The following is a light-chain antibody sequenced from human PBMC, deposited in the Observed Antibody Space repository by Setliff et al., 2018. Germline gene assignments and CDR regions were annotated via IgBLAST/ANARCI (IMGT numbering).Light chain of an antibody. CDR3: GTWGNSLSAGGDYYV. V-gene: IGLV1-51*02. Sequence: QSVLTQPPSVSAAPGQKVTISCSGSSSNIGNNYVSWYQQLPGTAPKLLIYENNKRPSGIPDRFSGSKSGTSATLGITGLQAGDEADYYCGTWGNSLSAGGDYYVFGTGTKVTVL. J-gene: IGLJ1*01. CDR2: ENN. CDR1: SSNIGNNY.